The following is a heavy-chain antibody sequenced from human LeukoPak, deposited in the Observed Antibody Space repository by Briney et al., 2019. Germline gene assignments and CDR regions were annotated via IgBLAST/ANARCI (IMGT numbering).Heavy chain of an antibody. J-gene: IGHJ6*03. CDR2: ISSSSSYI. Sequence: GGSLRLSCAASGFTFSSYSMNWVRQAPGKGLEWVSSISSSSSYIYYADSVKGRFTISRDNAKNSLYLQVNSLRAEDTAVYYCARGLYGSGSYMAPYYYMDVWGKGTTVTVSS. D-gene: IGHD3-10*01. CDR1: GFTFSSYS. V-gene: IGHV3-21*01. CDR3: ARGLYGSGSYMAPYYYMDV.